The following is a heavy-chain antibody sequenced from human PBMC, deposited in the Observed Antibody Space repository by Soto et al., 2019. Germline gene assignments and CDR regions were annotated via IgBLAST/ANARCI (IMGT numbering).Heavy chain of an antibody. D-gene: IGHD3-16*01. Sequence: QLVQSGSEVKKPGSSVKVSCQASEGTFSGYVVTWVRQAPGQGLEWMGEFVPLFGTTNYAQRFSGRITITAEESTSTAYMELRTLISDDTAVYYCATHGLGVSSPPYFANWGQGTLVTVSS. CDR2: FVPLFGTT. J-gene: IGHJ4*02. V-gene: IGHV1-69*01. CDR1: EGTFSGYV. CDR3: ATHGLGVSSPPYFAN.